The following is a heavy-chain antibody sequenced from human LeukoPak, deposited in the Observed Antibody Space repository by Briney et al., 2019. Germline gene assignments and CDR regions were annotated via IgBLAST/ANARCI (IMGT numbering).Heavy chain of an antibody. Sequence: PSETLSLTCTVSGGSISSYYWSWIRQPPGKGLEWIGYIYYSGSTNYNPSLKSRVTISVDTSKNQFSLKLNSMTTADTAVYYCTRGAGWLIDYWGQGILVTVSS. CDR1: GGSISSYY. V-gene: IGHV4-59*01. CDR3: TRGAGWLIDY. D-gene: IGHD3-16*01. J-gene: IGHJ4*02. CDR2: IYYSGST.